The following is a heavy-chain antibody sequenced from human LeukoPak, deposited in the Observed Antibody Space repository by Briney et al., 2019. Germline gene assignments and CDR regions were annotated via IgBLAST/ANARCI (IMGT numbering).Heavy chain of an antibody. CDR3: ARGYDPSRDAFDI. J-gene: IGHJ3*02. D-gene: IGHD3-22*01. CDR1: GGSISSGSYY. CDR2: IYASGST. Sequence: PSETLSLTCTVSGGSISSGSYYWSWIRRPAGKGLEWIGRIYASGSTNYNPSLKSRVTISVDMSKNQFSLKLSSVTAADTAVYYCARGYDPSRDAFDIWAQGTMVTVSS. V-gene: IGHV4-61*02.